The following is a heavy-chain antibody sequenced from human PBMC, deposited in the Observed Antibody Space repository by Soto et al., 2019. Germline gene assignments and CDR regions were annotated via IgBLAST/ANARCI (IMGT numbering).Heavy chain of an antibody. CDR3: ARDLYISSAPFDP. CDR2: INAGNGDT. Sequence: ASVKVSCKASGYTFTAYAIHWVRQAPGQSLEWMGWINAGNGDTKYSQNFQGRVTITRDTSATTAYMELSSLTSEDTAVYCCARDLYISSAPFDPWGQGTLVTVSS. CDR1: GYTFTAYA. D-gene: IGHD3-9*01. J-gene: IGHJ5*02. V-gene: IGHV1-3*01.